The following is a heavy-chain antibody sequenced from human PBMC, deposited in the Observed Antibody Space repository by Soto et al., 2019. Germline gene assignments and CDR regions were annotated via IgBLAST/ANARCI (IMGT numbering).Heavy chain of an antibody. V-gene: IGHV3-9*01. Sequence: EVQLVESGGGLVQPGRSLRLSCAASGFTFDDYAMHWVRQAPGKGLEWVSGISWTSGSIGYADSVKGRFTISRDNDKNSLYLQMNSLRAEDTSLYYWAKDSGFWSGPPDYWGQVTLVTVAS. D-gene: IGHD3-3*01. CDR2: ISWTSGSI. J-gene: IGHJ4*02. CDR3: AKDSGFWSGPPDY. CDR1: GFTFDDYA.